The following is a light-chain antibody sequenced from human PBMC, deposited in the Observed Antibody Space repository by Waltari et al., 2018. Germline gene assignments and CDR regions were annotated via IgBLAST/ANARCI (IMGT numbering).Light chain of an antibody. J-gene: IGKJ4*01. CDR2: DAS. CDR1: QSVSSY. Sequence: EIVLTQSPATLSLSPGEIAPPPCRASQSVSSYLAWYQQKPGQAPRLLIYDASNRATGIPARFSGSGSGTDFTLTISSLEPEDFAVYYCQQRSNWPSLTFGGGTKVEIK. CDR3: QQRSNWPSLT. V-gene: IGKV3-11*01.